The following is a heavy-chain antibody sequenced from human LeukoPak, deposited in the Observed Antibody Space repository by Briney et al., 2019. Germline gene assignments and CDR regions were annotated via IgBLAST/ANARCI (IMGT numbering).Heavy chain of an antibody. CDR1: GGSISSGSYY. CDR3: ARDPRHPWAAGSPFDY. D-gene: IGHD6-13*01. V-gene: IGHV4-61*02. Sequence: SETLSLTCTVSGGSISSGSYYWSWIRQPAGKGLEWIGRIYTSGNTNYNPSLKSRVTISVDTSKNQFSLKLSSVTAADTAVYYCARDPRHPWAAGSPFDYWGQGTLVTVSS. CDR2: IYTSGNT. J-gene: IGHJ4*02.